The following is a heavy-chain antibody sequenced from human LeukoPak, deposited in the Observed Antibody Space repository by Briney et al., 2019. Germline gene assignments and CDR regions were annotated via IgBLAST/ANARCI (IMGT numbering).Heavy chain of an antibody. D-gene: IGHD5-24*01. CDR1: GGSTNTYC. CDR2: IYPSGST. Sequence: SETLSLTCTVSGGSTNTYCWSWIRQPAEKGLEWIGRIYPSGSTYYNPSLKSRVTISIDKSKNQFSLRLTSVTAADTAVYYCARDRRGYSEYYFDYWGQGSLVTVSS. V-gene: IGHV4-4*07. CDR3: ARDRRGYSEYYFDY. J-gene: IGHJ4*02.